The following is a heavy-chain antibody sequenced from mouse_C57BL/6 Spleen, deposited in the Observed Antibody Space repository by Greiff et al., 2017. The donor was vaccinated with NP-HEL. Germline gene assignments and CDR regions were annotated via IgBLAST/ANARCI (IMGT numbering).Heavy chain of an antibody. V-gene: IGHV1-50*01. J-gene: IGHJ3*01. CDR1: GYTFTSYW. CDR2: IDPSDIYT. Sequence: VQLQQPGAELVKPGASVKLSCKASGYTFTSYWMQWVNQRPGQGLEWIGEIDPSDIYTNSNQKFKGKATLTVDTSASPAYMQLSSLTSEDSAVYYCARSDYYGSSYPWFAYWGQGTLVTVSA. D-gene: IGHD1-1*01. CDR3: ARSDYYGSSYPWFAY.